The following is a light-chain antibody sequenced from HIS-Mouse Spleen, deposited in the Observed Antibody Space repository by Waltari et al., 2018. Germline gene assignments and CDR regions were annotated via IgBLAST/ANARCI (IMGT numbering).Light chain of an antibody. V-gene: IGLV2-8*01. J-gene: IGLJ2*01. Sequence: QSALTQPPSASGSPGPSVTISCTGTRSDVGGYNYLSWYQQHPGKAPKLMIYEVSKRPSGVPDRFSGSKSGNTASLTVSGLQAEDEADYYCSSYAGSNNVVFGGGTKLTVL. CDR2: EVS. CDR1: RSDVGGYNY. CDR3: SSYAGSNNVV.